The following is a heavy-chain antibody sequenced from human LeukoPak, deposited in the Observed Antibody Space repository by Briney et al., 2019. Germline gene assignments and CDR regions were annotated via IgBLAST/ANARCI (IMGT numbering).Heavy chain of an antibody. V-gene: IGHV3-74*01. CDR1: GFTFSNYW. D-gene: IGHD4-17*01. CDR2: INSDGSST. Sequence: PGGSLRLSCAASGFTFSNYWMHWVRQAPGKGLVWVSRINSDGSSTTSADPVKGRFTISRDNAKNTLYLQMNSLGAEDTAVYYCAKGGATVIDYWGQGTLVTVSS. CDR3: AKGGATVIDY. J-gene: IGHJ4*02.